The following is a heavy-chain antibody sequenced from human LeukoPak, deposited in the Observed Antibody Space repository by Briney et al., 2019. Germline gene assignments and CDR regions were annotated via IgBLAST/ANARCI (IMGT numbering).Heavy chain of an antibody. CDR1: GGTFSSYA. Sequence: SVEVSCKASGGTFSSYAISWVRQAPGQGLEWMGRIIPILGIANYAQKFQGRVTITADKSTSTAYMELSSLRSEDTAVYYCATVLRFLEWSPYDYWGQGTLVTVSS. V-gene: IGHV1-69*04. D-gene: IGHD3-3*01. J-gene: IGHJ4*02. CDR3: ATVLRFLEWSPYDY. CDR2: IIPILGIA.